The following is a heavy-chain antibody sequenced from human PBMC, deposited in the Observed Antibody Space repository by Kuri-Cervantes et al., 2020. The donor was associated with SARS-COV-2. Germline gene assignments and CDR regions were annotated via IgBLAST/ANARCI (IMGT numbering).Heavy chain of an antibody. CDR3: AQDVQYCTRTSCSHYDYYGMDV. CDR1: DYTFTNYG. J-gene: IGHJ6*02. D-gene: IGHD2-2*01. CDR2: ISFDGSKR. V-gene: IGHV3-30*18. Sequence: GESLKISCAASDYTFTNYGMHWVRQAPGKGLEWVAVISFDGSKRYFGDSVEGRFTISRDNSNNTLYLQMNSLRPEDTAVYYCAQDVQYCTRTSCSHYDYYGMDVWGQGTTVTVSS.